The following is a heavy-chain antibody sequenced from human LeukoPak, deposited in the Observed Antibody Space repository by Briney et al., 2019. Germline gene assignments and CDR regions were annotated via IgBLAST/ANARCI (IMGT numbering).Heavy chain of an antibody. V-gene: IGHV3-21*01. CDR1: GFNLSNYN. J-gene: IGHJ3*02. D-gene: IGHD1-1*01. CDR2: TTVTTTFI. Sequence: PGGSLRLSCAASGFNLSNYNMNWVRQAPGKGLEWVSSTTVTTTFIYYADSVKGRFTISRDNAKNSLYLQMNTLRVEDTAVYYCARDLPGELGRGVFDIWGQGTMVTVSS. CDR3: ARDLPGELGRGVFDI.